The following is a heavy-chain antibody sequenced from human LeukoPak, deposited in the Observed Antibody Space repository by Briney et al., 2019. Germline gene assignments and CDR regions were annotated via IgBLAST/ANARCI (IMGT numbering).Heavy chain of an antibody. CDR1: GFTFSTYA. D-gene: IGHD3-10*01. Sequence: PGGSLRLSCAASGFTFSTYAMSWVRLAPGKGLEWVSGISGSGGSTYYADSVKSRFTSSRDNSNNTLYVQMNSLRVEDTAVYYCAKSGGLSGSGRLAMDVWGQGTTVTVSS. CDR3: AKSGGLSGSGRLAMDV. CDR2: ISGSGGST. J-gene: IGHJ6*02. V-gene: IGHV3-23*01.